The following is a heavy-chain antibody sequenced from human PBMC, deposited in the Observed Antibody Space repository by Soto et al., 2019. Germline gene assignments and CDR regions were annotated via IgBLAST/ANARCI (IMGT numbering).Heavy chain of an antibody. CDR1: GFTFSSYA. CDR2: ISGSGGST. Sequence: GESLKISCAASGFTFSSYAMSWVRQAPGKGLEWVSAISGSGGSTYYADSVKGRFTISRDNSKNTLYLQMNSLRAEDTDVYYCAKVAPTRLMTDTIFGVTGNIDYWGQGTLVTVSS. CDR3: AKVAPTRLMTDTIFGVTGNIDY. V-gene: IGHV3-23*01. J-gene: IGHJ4*02. D-gene: IGHD3-3*01.